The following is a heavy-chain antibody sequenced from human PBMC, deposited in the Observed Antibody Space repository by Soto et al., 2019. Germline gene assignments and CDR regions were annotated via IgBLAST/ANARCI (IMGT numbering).Heavy chain of an antibody. J-gene: IGHJ4*02. V-gene: IGHV3-23*01. Sequence: GGSLRLSCAASGFTFTSYAMSWVRQAPGKGLEWVSGISGGGGSTYYADSVKGRFTISRDNAKNSLYLQMNSLRAEDTAVYYCARDSYDSSGYSTPFDYWGQGTLVTVSS. CDR1: GFTFTSYA. CDR3: ARDSYDSSGYSTPFDY. CDR2: ISGGGGST. D-gene: IGHD3-22*01.